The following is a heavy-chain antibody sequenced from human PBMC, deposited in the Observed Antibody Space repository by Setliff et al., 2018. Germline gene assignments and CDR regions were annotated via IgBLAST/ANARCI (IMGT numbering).Heavy chain of an antibody. CDR1: GGSINRDY. J-gene: IGHJ4*02. D-gene: IGHD3-10*01. CDR2: IHYSGDT. CDR3: ARSLGSGSYYNSRPFYSDY. V-gene: IGHV4-59*08. Sequence: PSETLSLTCSVSGGSINRDYWSWIRQPPGKGLEWIGYIHYSGDTNYNPSLKSRVTIAVDTSKNQFSLKLTSVTAADTAVYCCARSLGSGSYYNSRPFYSDYWGQGTLVTVSS.